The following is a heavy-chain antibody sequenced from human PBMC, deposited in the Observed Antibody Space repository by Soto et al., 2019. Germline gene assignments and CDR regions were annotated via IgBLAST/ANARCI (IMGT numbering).Heavy chain of an antibody. D-gene: IGHD6-13*01. CDR2: ISGSGGST. CDR3: AKDKGRIAAAGTVYYGMDL. Sequence: EVQLLESGGGLVQPGGSLRLSCAASGFTFSSYAMSWVRQAPGKGLEWVSAISGSGGSTYYADSVKGRFTISRDNSKSTLYLQMNSLRAEDTAVYYCAKDKGRIAAAGTVYYGMDLWGQGTTVTVSS. V-gene: IGHV3-23*01. J-gene: IGHJ6*02. CDR1: GFTFSSYA.